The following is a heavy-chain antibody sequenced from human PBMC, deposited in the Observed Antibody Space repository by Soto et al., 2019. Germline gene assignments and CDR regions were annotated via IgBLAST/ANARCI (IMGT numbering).Heavy chain of an antibody. D-gene: IGHD3-9*01. J-gene: IGHJ4*02. CDR2: ISISGTTI. CDR3: ARFRVDGYYNF. Sequence: GRSMNIPCAACGYTLSDSYMTWIRQAPEKGLEWVSDISISGTTIHYADSMRGRFTISRDNAKNSLWLQMNTLRADVTAVYYCARFRVDGYYNFWGQGTLVTVSS. V-gene: IGHV3-11*01. CDR1: GYTLSDSY.